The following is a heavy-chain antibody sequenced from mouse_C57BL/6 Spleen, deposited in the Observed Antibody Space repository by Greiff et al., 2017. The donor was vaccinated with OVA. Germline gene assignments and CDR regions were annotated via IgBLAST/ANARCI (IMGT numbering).Heavy chain of an antibody. CDR3: AGPITTVVAKGY. CDR2: IDPEDGET. J-gene: IGHJ2*01. CDR1: GFNIKDYY. V-gene: IGHV14-2*01. D-gene: IGHD1-1*01. Sequence: EVMLVESGAELVKPGASVKLSCTASGFNIKDYYMHWVKQRTEQGLEWIGRIDPEDGETKYAPKFQGKATITADTSSNTAYLQLSSLTSEDTAVYYCAGPITTVVAKGYWGQGTTLTVSS.